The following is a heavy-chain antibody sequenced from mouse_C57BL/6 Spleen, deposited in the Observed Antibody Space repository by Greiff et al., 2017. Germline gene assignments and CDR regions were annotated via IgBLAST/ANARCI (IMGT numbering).Heavy chain of an antibody. CDR3: TTSYYRIQFFFDY. V-gene: IGHV14-1*01. CDR1: GFNIKDYY. CDR2: IDPEDGDT. Sequence: DVQLQESGAELVRPGASVKLSCTASGFNIKDYYMHWVKQRPEQGLEWIGRIDPEDGDTEYAPKFQGKATMTADTSSNTASLQLSSLPSEDTPVYYCTTSYYRIQFFFDYWGQGTTLTVSS. D-gene: IGHD1-1*01. J-gene: IGHJ2*01.